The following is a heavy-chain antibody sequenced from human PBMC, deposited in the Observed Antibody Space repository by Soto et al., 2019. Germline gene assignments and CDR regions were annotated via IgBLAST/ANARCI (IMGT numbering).Heavy chain of an antibody. CDR1: GGSVSSYY. CDR2: IYYTGST. Sequence: PSETQSLTWTVAGGSVSSYYLSWIRQHPGKGLEWIGYIYYTGSTNYNPSLRSRVTVSVDTSKNQFSLKLSSVTAADTAVYYCAREVYETSGYYIDYWGQGTLVTVSS. CDR3: AREVYETSGYYIDY. J-gene: IGHJ4*02. D-gene: IGHD3-22*01. V-gene: IGHV4-59*02.